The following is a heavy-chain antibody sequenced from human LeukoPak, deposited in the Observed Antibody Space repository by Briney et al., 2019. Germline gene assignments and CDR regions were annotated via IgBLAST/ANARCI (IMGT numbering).Heavy chain of an antibody. CDR3: ARESSGWSVDY. D-gene: IGHD6-19*01. Sequence: PGRSLRLSCAASGFTFSSYGMHWVRQAPGKGLEWVAVIWYDGSNKYYADSVKGRFTISRDNSKSTLYLQMNSLRAEDTAVYYCARESSGWSVDYWGQGTLVTVSS. J-gene: IGHJ4*02. CDR1: GFTFSSYG. CDR2: IWYDGSNK. V-gene: IGHV3-33*01.